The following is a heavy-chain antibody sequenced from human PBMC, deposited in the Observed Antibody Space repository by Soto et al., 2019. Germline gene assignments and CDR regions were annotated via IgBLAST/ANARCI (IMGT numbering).Heavy chain of an antibody. CDR1: GYTLTELS. Sequence: ASVKVSCKVSGYTLTELSMHWVRQAPGKGLEWMGGFDPEDGEAIYAQKFQARVIMTEDTSTDTAYMELSSLRSEDTAVYYCAQRKVGYYYYGMDVWGQGTTVTVSS. J-gene: IGHJ6*02. CDR3: AQRKVGYYYYGMDV. V-gene: IGHV1-24*01. CDR2: FDPEDGEA.